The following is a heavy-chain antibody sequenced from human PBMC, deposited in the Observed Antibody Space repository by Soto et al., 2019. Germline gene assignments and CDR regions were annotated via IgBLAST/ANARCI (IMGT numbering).Heavy chain of an antibody. CDR2: IFSNDEK. J-gene: IGHJ4*02. CDR1: GFSLSNARMG. CDR3: ARITPSSLIDY. Sequence: PTLVNPTETLTLTCTVSGFSLSNARMGVSWIRQPPGKALEWLAHIFSNDEKSYSTSLKSRLTISKDTSKSQVVLTMTNKDPVDTATYYCARITPSSLIDYWGQGTLVTVSS. D-gene: IGHD6-6*01. V-gene: IGHV2-26*01.